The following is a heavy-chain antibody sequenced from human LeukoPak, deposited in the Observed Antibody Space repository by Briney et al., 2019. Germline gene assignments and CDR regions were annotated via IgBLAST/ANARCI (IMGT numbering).Heavy chain of an antibody. CDR2: IWYDGSNK. J-gene: IGHJ4*02. D-gene: IGHD3-3*01. CDR1: GFTFSSYG. V-gene: IGHV3-33*01. Sequence: PGRSLRLSCAASGFTFSSYGMHWVRQAPGKGLEWVAVIWYDGSNKYYADSVKGRFTISRDNSKNTLYLQMHSLRAENTAVYYCARDGVYYDFWSGYSFDYGGQGTLATVSP. CDR3: ARDGVYYDFWSGYSFDY.